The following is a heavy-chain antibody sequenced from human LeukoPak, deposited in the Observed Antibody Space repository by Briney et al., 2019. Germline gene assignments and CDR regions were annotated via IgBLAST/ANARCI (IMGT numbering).Heavy chain of an antibody. V-gene: IGHV1-2*02. D-gene: IGHD3-10*01. CDR3: ARGTSIVRGIIDY. J-gene: IGHJ4*02. CDR1: GYIFTGYY. CDR2: INIDSGGT. Sequence: ASVKVSCKASGYIFTGYYMHWVPQAPGQGLEWMGWINIDSGGTNYAQKFRGRVTLTRDTSITTAYMELNRLRSDDTAVYYCARGTSIVRGIIDYWGQGTLVTVSA.